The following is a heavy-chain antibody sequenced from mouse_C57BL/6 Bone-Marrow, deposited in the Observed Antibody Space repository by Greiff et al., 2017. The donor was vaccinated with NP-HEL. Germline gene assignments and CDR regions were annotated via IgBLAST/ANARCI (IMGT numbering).Heavy chain of an antibody. J-gene: IGHJ2*01. CDR2: IDPSDSYT. V-gene: IGHV1-50*01. Sequence: VQLQQPGAELVKPGASVKLSCKASGYTFTSYWMQWVKQRPGQGLEWIGEIDPSDSYTNYNQKFKGKATLTVDTSSSTAYMQLSSLTSEDSAVYYCARFTTVVACDYWGQGTTLTVSA. D-gene: IGHD1-1*01. CDR3: ARFTTVVACDY. CDR1: GYTFTSYW.